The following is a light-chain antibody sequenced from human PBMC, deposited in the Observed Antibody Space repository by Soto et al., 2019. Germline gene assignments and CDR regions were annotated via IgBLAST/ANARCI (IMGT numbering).Light chain of an antibody. J-gene: IGLJ2*01. CDR1: SSDVGAYNY. Sequence: QSALTQPASVSGSPGQSITISCTGTSSDVGAYNYVSWYQQHPGKAPELMIYDVSNRPSGVSNRFSGSKSGNTASLTISGLQAEDEADYYCSSYTSSSFLFGGGTKLTGL. CDR2: DVS. V-gene: IGLV2-14*03. CDR3: SSYTSSSFL.